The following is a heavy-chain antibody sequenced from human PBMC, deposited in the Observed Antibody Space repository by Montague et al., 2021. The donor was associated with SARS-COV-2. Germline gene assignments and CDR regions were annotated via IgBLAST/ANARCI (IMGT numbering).Heavy chain of an antibody. V-gene: IGHV4-34*01. J-gene: IGHJ6*03. CDR1: GGSFSTYS. CDR2: IYHGGST. D-gene: IGHD3-10*01. Sequence: SETLSLTCAVHGGSFSTYSWNWIRQPPGKGLEWIGEIYHGGSTNXNPSLKSRVTISADTSKNQFSLKLTSVAAADTAVYYCARLGDGVVPSPILGVGPYYSYYYMDVWGKGTTVTVSS. CDR3: ARLGDGVVPSPILGVGPYYSYYYMDV.